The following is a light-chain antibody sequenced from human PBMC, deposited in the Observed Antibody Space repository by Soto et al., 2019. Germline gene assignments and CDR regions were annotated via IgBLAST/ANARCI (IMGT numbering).Light chain of an antibody. V-gene: IGLV2-14*01. J-gene: IGLJ2*01. CDR1: SSDVGGYNY. CDR2: DVS. Sequence: QSALTQPASVSGSPGQSITISCTGTSSDVGGYNYVSWYHQHPGKAPKLMIYDVSNRPSGVSNRFSGAKSGNTASLTNSGLQAEDEADYYCSSYTSSSTPLVVFGGGTKLTVL. CDR3: SSYTSSSTPLVV.